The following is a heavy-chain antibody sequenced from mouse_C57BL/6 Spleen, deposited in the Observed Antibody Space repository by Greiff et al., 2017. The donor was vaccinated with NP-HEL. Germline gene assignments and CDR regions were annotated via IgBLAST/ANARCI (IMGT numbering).Heavy chain of an antibody. CDR3: DRNEELLRYDD. CDR1: GYAFSSSW. J-gene: IGHJ2*01. D-gene: IGHD1-1*01. V-gene: IGHV1-82*01. CDR2: IYPGDGDP. Sequence: QVQLKESGPELVQPGASVKLSCKASGYAFSSSWMNWVKQRPGKGLEWIGRIYPGDGDPNYNGKFKGKATLTADKSSSTAYMQLSSLTSEDCAVYIYDRNEELLRYDDWGQGTTLTVSS.